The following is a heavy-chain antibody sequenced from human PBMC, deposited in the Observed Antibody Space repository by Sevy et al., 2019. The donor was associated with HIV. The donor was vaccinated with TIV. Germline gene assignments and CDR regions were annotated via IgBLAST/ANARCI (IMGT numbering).Heavy chain of an antibody. CDR2: IYYSGSP. CDR3: AWMEVGGYDLWTGRSTGWFDR. V-gene: IGHV4-39*01. Sequence: SETLSLTCTVSGGSISSSNYYWGWIRQPPGKGLEWIGSIYYSGSPYYNSSLKSRVTISVDTSKNRFFLNLCSVTAPDTAVYYCAWMEVGGYDLWTGRSTGWFDRWGQGTLVTVSS. CDR1: GGSISSSNYY. J-gene: IGHJ5*02. D-gene: IGHD3-3*01.